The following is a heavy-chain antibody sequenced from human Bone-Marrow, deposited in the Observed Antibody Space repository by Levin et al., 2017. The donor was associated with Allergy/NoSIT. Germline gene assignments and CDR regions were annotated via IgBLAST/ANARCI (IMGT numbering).Heavy chain of an antibody. J-gene: IGHJ6*02. CDR2: ISYDGSNK. CDR1: GFTFSSYG. CDR3: AKAYYDFWSGYHTTPYYYYGMDV. V-gene: IGHV3-30*18. Sequence: GGSLRLSCAASGFTFSSYGMHWVRQAPGKGLEWVAVISYDGSNKYYADSVKGRFTISRDNSKNTLYLQMNSLRAEDTAVYYCAKAYYDFWSGYHTTPYYYYGMDVWGQGTTVTVSS. D-gene: IGHD3-3*01.